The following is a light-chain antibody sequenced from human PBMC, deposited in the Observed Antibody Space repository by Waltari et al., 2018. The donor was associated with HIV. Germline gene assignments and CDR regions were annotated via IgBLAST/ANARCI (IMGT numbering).Light chain of an antibody. CDR3: QQSYNTPPL. V-gene: IGKV1-39*01. J-gene: IGKJ5*01. Sequence: DVQMTQSPSSLSASVGDRVTITCRASQSISSYLNWYQHKPGKAPKLLIYAASSLRSGVPSRFSGSGSGTDFTLTSSSLQPEDFATYYCQQSYNTPPLFGQGTRLEIK. CDR1: QSISSY. CDR2: AAS.